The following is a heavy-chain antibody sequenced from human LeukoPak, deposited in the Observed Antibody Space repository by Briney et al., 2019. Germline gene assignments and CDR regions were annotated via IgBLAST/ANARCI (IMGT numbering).Heavy chain of an antibody. J-gene: IGHJ3*02. CDR3: AREGRGPVPAWEWEKRGALDI. Sequence: PGGSLRLSCAASGFTFSDYYMSWIRQAPGKGLEGVSYISSSGSTIYYADSVKGRFTISRDNAKNSLYLQMNSLRAEDTAVYYCAREGRGPVPAWEWEKRGALDIWGQGTMVTVSS. V-gene: IGHV3-11*01. CDR1: GFTFSDYY. D-gene: IGHD1-26*01. CDR2: ISSSGSTI.